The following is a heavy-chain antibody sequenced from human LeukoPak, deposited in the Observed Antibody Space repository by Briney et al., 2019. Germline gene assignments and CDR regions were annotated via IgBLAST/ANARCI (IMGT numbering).Heavy chain of an antibody. CDR2: IIPTFGTA. CDR1: GGTFSSYA. CDR3: ARPQDPGYYYMDV. Sequence: GASVKVSCKASGGTFSSYAISWVRQASGQGLEWMGGIIPTFGTANYAQKFQGRVTITADESTSTAYMELSSLRSEDTAVYYCARPQDPGYYYMDVWGKGTTVTVSS. J-gene: IGHJ6*03. V-gene: IGHV1-69*13.